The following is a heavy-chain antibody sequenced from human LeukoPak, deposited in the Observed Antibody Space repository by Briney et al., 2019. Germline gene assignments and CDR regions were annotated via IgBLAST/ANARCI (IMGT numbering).Heavy chain of an antibody. J-gene: IGHJ6*02. V-gene: IGHV3-11*01. CDR1: GFTFSDYY. D-gene: IGHD6-13*01. CDR3: ARETYSSSWYPGMDV. Sequence: PGGSLRLSCAASGFTFSDYYMSWIRQAPGKGLEWVSYINSSGSTIYYADSVKGRFTISRDNAKNSLYLQMNSLRAEDTAVYYCARETYSSSWYPGMDVWGQGTTVTVSS. CDR2: INSSGSTI.